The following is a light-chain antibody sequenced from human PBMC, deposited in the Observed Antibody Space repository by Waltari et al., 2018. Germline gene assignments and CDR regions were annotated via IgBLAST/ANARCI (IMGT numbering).Light chain of an antibody. CDR1: TYISNY. CDR3: QQYFNYPRT. J-gene: IGKJ1*01. CDR2: EAS. Sequence: AFRMTQSPSSLSASTGDRVTITCRASTYISNYLAWFQQRPGKAPKPLIYEASTLQRGVPSRFSGSGSGTDFTLTITSLQSDDFATYYCQQYFNYPRTFGQGTRVEIE. V-gene: IGKV1-8*01.